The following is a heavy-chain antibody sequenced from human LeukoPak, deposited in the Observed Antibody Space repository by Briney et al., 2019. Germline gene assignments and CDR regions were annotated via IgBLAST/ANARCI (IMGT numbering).Heavy chain of an antibody. CDR1: GFTFSSYA. Sequence: GGSLRLSCAASGFTFSSYAMSWVRQAPGKGLEWVSAISGSGGSTYYADSVKGRFTISRGNSKNTLYLQMNSLRAEDTAVYYCARVGSGYYPVEDWGQGTLVTVSS. CDR2: ISGSGGST. CDR3: ARVGSGYYPVED. D-gene: IGHD3-22*01. J-gene: IGHJ4*02. V-gene: IGHV3-23*01.